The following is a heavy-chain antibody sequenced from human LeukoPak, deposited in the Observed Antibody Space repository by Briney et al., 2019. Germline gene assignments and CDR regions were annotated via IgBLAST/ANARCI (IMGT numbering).Heavy chain of an antibody. CDR1: GGSISNSY. J-gene: IGHJ3*02. D-gene: IGHD2-2*02. V-gene: IGHV4-4*07. CDR2: IHTSGST. Sequence: SETLSLTCTVSGGSISNSYWSWIRQPAGKGLEWIGRIHTSGSTNYNPSLKSRVTMSVDTSKNQFSLKLSSVTAADTAVYYCARGICSSTSCYTPGAFDIWGQGTMVTVSS. CDR3: ARGICSSTSCYTPGAFDI.